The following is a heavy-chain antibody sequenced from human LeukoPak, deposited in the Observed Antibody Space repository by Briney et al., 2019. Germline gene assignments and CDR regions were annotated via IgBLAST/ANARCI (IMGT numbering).Heavy chain of an antibody. J-gene: IGHJ6*02. D-gene: IGHD6-19*01. Sequence: GASVKVSCKASGYTFTSYAMNWVRQAPGQGLEWMGWINTNTGNPTYAQGFTGRVVFSLDTSVSTAYLQISSLKAEDTAVYYCAREGAYSSGWYGYYYYYGMDVWGQGTTVTVSS. CDR1: GYTFTSYA. V-gene: IGHV7-4-1*02. CDR3: AREGAYSSGWYGYYYYYGMDV. CDR2: INTNTGNP.